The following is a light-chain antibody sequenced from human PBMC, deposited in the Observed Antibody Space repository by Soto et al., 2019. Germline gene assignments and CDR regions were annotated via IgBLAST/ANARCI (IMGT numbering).Light chain of an antibody. Sequence: EIVLTQSPGTLSLSPGERATLSCRASQSVSSSYLAWYQQKPGQAPRLLIYGASGRPTGIPDRFSGSGSGADFTLPISRLEPEDFAVYYCQQYARPPRFTFGPGTNVDMK. CDR3: QQYARPPRFT. J-gene: IGKJ3*01. V-gene: IGKV3-20*01. CDR2: GAS. CDR1: QSVSSSY.